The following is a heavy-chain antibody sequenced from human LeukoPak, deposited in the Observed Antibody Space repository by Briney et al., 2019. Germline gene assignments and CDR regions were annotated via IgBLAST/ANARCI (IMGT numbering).Heavy chain of an antibody. D-gene: IGHD4-11*01. J-gene: IGHJ4*02. Sequence: SETLSLTCTVSGGSISSSSYYWGWTRQPPGKGLEWIGSIYYSGSTYYNPSLKSRVTISVDTSKNQFSLKLSSVTAADTAVYYCARHEWVTTGKYYFDYWGQGTLVTVSS. CDR1: GGSISSSSYY. CDR3: ARHEWVTTGKYYFDY. CDR2: IYYSGST. V-gene: IGHV4-39*01.